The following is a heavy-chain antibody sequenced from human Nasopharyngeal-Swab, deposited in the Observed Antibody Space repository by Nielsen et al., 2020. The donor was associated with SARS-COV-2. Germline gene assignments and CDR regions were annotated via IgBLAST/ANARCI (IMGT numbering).Heavy chain of an antibody. CDR3: ARDPRDRYYYDSSGYQTPGFDY. D-gene: IGHD3-22*01. Sequence: ASVKVSCKASGYTFTSYYMHWVRQAPGQGLEWMGIINPSGGSTSYAPRFQGRVTVTRDTSTSTVYMELSSLRSEDTAVYYCARDPRDRYYYDSSGYQTPGFDYWGQGTLVTVSS. CDR2: INPSGGST. V-gene: IGHV1-46*01. J-gene: IGHJ4*02. CDR1: GYTFTSYY.